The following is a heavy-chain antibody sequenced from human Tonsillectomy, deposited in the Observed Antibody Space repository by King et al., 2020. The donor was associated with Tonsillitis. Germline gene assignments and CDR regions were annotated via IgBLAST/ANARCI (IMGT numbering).Heavy chain of an antibody. CDR1: GGSIGSFY. Sequence: QLQESGPGLLKPSETLSLTCSVSGGSIGSFYWSWIRQSPGRGLEWIGYAFHSGSTNFNPSLKNRVTISLDTSKNQVSLNLTSVTSADTAVYYCARSPRGDFKPGYYFDKWGQGTLVTVSS. CDR2: AFHSGST. J-gene: IGHJ4*02. D-gene: IGHD4-17*01. V-gene: IGHV4-59*01. CDR3: ARSPRGDFKPGYYFDK.